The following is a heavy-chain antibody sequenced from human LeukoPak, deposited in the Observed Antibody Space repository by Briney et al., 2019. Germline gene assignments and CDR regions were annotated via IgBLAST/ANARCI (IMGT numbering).Heavy chain of an antibody. V-gene: IGHV4-59*01. D-gene: IGHD3-10*01. Sequence: PSETLSLTCTVSGGSISSYYWSWIRQPPGKGLEWIGYIYYSGSTNYNPSLRSRVTISVDTSKNQFSLKLSSVTAADTAVYYCARVIYGSGSYFYYYYYYMDVWGKGTTVTVSS. CDR1: GGSISSYY. CDR3: ARVIYGSGSYFYYYYYYMDV. J-gene: IGHJ6*03. CDR2: IYYSGST.